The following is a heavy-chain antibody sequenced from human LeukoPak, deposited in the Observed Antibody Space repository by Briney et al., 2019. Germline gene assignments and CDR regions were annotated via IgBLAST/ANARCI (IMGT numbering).Heavy chain of an antibody. CDR1: GYTFTGYY. D-gene: IGHD5-18*01. CDR3: AREDSYGTPTNP. CDR2: INPNSDGT. Sequence: ASVKVSCKASGYTFTGYYMHWVRQAPGQGLEWMGWINPNSDGTNYAQKFQGRVTMTRDTSISTAYMELSRLRSDDTAVYYCAREDSYGTPTNPWGQGTLVTVSS. V-gene: IGHV1-2*02. J-gene: IGHJ5*02.